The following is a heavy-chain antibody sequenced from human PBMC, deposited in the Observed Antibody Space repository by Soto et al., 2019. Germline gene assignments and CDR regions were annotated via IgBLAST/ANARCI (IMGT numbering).Heavy chain of an antibody. CDR1: GYNFTNYL. CDR3: AIRLVVAGTLVWFYL. Sequence: PGASLKSSYKGSGYNFTNYLIGWVRQMPGKGLEWMGIIYPRDSDTRYSPSFQGQVTISADKSISTAYLQWSSLKASDTAIYYCAIRLVVAGTLVWFYLWGQGTLVTGSS. D-gene: IGHD6-19*01. J-gene: IGHJ5*02. V-gene: IGHV5-51*01. CDR2: IYPRDSDT.